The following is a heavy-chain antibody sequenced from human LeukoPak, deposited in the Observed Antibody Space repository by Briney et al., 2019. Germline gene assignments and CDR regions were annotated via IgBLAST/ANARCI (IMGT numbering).Heavy chain of an antibody. J-gene: IGHJ5*02. CDR3: ARGLGATVGWFDP. Sequence: SETLSLXCTVSGGSISSYYWSWIRQPPGKGLEWIGYIYYSGSTNYNPSLKSRVTISVDTSKNQFSLKLSSVTAADTAVYYCARGLGATVGWFDPWGQGTLVTVSS. CDR2: IYYSGST. V-gene: IGHV4-59*01. D-gene: IGHD1-26*01. CDR1: GGSISSYY.